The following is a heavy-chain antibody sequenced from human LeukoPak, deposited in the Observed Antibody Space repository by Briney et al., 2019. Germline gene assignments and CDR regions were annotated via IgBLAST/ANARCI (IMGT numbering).Heavy chain of an antibody. CDR3: IKGFEY. CDR1: GYTFTNYA. J-gene: IGHJ4*02. CDR2: ISAYNGDT. D-gene: IGHD3-10*01. Sequence: GASVKVSCKASGYTFTNYAFTWVRQAPGQGLEWMGWISAYNGDTNYAQTLQGRVTLTADTSTNTAYMELRSLRSDDTAVYYCIKGFEYWGQGTLVTVSS. V-gene: IGHV1-18*01.